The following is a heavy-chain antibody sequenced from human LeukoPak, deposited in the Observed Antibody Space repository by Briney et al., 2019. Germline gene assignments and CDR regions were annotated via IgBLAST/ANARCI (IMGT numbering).Heavy chain of an antibody. V-gene: IGHV1-2*02. J-gene: IGHJ4*02. D-gene: IGHD2-15*01. CDR2: INPNSGGT. CDR3: ARDLGISRRDY. CDR1: GYTFTGYY. Sequence: ASVKVSCKASGYTFTGYYMHWVRQAPGQGLEWMGWINPNSGGTKYAQKFQGRVTMTRDTSISTAYMELSRLRSDDTAVYHCARDLGISRRDYWGQGTLVTVSS.